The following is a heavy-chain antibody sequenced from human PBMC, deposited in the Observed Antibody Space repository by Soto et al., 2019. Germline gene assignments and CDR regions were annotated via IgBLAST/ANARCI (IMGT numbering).Heavy chain of an antibody. CDR3: AKDRPGCSGGSCYSGLSWFDP. V-gene: IGHV3-23*01. D-gene: IGHD2-15*01. J-gene: IGHJ5*02. CDR2: ISGSGGST. CDR1: GFTFSSYA. Sequence: PGGSLILSCAASGFTFSSYAMSWVRHAPGKVLEWDSAISGSGGSTYYADSVEGGFIISRDNSKNTLYLQMNSLRAEDTAVYYCAKDRPGCSGGSCYSGLSWFDPWGQGTLVTVSS.